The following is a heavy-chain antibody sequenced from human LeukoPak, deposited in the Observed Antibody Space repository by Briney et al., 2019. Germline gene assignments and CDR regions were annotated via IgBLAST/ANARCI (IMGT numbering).Heavy chain of an antibody. CDR3: ARVSGDSSGLLDY. CDR1: GYSISSGYY. D-gene: IGHD6-19*01. Sequence: SETLSLTCAVSGYSISSGYYWGWIRQPPGKGLEWIGSIYHSGSTYYNPSLKSRVTISVDMSKNQFSLKLSSVTAADTAVYYCARVSGDSSGLLDYWGQGTLVTVSS. J-gene: IGHJ4*02. V-gene: IGHV4-38-2*01. CDR2: IYHSGST.